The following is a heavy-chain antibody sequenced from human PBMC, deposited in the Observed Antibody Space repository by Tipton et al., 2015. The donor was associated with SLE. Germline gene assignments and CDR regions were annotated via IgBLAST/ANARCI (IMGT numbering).Heavy chain of an antibody. J-gene: IGHJ3*02. CDR3: ASELGQWAFDI. CDR1: GFTFSSYG. D-gene: IGHD6-19*01. Sequence: SLRLSCAASGFTFSSYGMHWVRQTPGKGLEWVAVIWYDGSNKYYADSVKGRFTISRDNSKNTLYLQMNSLRAEDTAVYYCASELGQWAFDIWGQGTMVTVSS. CDR2: IWYDGSNK. V-gene: IGHV3-33*01.